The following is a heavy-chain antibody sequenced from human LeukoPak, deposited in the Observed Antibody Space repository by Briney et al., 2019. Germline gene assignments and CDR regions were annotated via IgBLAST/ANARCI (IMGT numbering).Heavy chain of an antibody. J-gene: IGHJ5*02. CDR2: INTGGGKT. CDR1: GWTFTKYY. Sequence: AAVTVSCKACGWTFTKYYRHGVRQAAGRGGEWMGLINTGGGKTNYAQSFQGGVTMTTERYTSTDYMELSRLRSEDAAVYYCARGLLFSWFHPRRQGTLLTVSS. V-gene: IGHV1-46*01. D-gene: IGHD2-21*01. CDR3: ARGLLFSWFHP.